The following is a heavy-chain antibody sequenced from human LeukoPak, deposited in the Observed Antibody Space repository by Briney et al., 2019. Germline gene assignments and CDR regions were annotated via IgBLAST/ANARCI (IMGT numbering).Heavy chain of an antibody. D-gene: IGHD6-13*01. CDR1: GYTFTGYY. J-gene: IGHJ5*02. V-gene: IGHV1-2*02. CDR3: ARWFGGSSSWFWFDP. CDR2: INPNSGGT. Sequence: ASVKVSCKASGYTFTGYYMHWVRQAPGQGLEWMGWINPNSGGTNYAQKFQGRVTMTRDTSISTAYMELSRLRSDDTAVYYCARWFGGSSSWFWFDPWGQGTLVTVSS.